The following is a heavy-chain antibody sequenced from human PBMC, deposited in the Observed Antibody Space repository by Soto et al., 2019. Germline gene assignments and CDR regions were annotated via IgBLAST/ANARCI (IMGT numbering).Heavy chain of an antibody. Sequence: XSVKVSCKASGYTFTSYYMHWVRQAPGQGLEWMGIINPSGGSTSYAQKFQGRVTMTRDTSTSTVYMELSSLRSEDTAVYYCARWGAVAGFDYWGQGTLVTVSS. D-gene: IGHD6-19*01. J-gene: IGHJ4*02. CDR2: INPSGGST. V-gene: IGHV1-46*01. CDR1: GYTFTSYY. CDR3: ARWGAVAGFDY.